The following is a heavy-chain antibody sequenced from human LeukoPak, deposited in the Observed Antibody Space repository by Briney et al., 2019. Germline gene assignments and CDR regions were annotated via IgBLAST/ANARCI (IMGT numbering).Heavy chain of an antibody. CDR3: ARDVAAAATRKENYYGLDV. J-gene: IGHJ6*04. CDR1: GYAISNDYY. V-gene: IGHV4-38-2*02. Sequence: SETLSLTCAVSGYAISNDYYWGWIRQPPGKGLEWIGSIYQSGSTYYNPSLKSRLTISVDTSKNQFSLQVTSVTAADTAVYYCARDVAAAATRKENYYGLDVWGKGTTVTVSS. D-gene: IGHD6-13*01. CDR2: IYQSGST.